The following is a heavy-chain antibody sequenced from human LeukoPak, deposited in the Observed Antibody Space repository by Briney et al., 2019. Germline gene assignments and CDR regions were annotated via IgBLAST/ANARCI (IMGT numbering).Heavy chain of an antibody. CDR3: ARSFYYYDSSGSNPRGMDV. D-gene: IGHD3-22*01. CDR1: GGSISSYY. V-gene: IGHV4-59*01. Sequence: SETLSLTCTVSGGSISSYYWSWIRQPPGKGLEWIGYIYYSGSTNYNPSLKSRVTISVDTSKNQFSLKLSSVTAADTAVYYCARSFYYYDSSGSNPRGMDVWGQGTTVTVFS. J-gene: IGHJ6*02. CDR2: IYYSGST.